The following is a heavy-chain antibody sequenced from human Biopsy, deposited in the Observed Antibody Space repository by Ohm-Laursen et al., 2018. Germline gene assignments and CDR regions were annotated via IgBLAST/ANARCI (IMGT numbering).Heavy chain of an antibody. J-gene: IGHJ4*02. CDR3: AKDLLEWSVPS. D-gene: IGHD3-3*01. V-gene: IGHV1-2*02. Sequence: SSVKVSCKASGYTFTGDYIHWVRQAPGQGLEWMGWIDPKTGGTEYTQKFRGRVTMTRDTSISTMYMDLSSLRSDDTAVYYCAKDLLEWSVPSWGQGTLVTVSS. CDR1: GYTFTGDY. CDR2: IDPKTGGT.